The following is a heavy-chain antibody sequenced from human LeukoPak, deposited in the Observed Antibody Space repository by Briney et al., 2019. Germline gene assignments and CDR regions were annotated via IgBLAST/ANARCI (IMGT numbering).Heavy chain of an antibody. CDR2: IYPSGTT. CDR1: GASVTNFY. J-gene: IGHJ6*02. D-gene: IGHD3-22*01. Sequence: SETLSLTCTVSGASVTNFYWSWVRRPPGKGLEWIGYIYPSGTTNYNPSLQSRVTMSLDTSKNQLSLRLSSVTAADTAVYYCARGYYDSSGYYYHYYYGMDVWGQGTTVTVSS. V-gene: IGHV4-4*09. CDR3: ARGYYDSSGYYYHYYYGMDV.